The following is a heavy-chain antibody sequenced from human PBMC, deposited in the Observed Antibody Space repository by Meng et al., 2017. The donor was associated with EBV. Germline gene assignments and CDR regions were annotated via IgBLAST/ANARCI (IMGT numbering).Heavy chain of an antibody. Sequence: QVQLVQSAAEVKKPGSSVKVSCKTSGGPFRYYAISWVRQAPGQGLEWLGGFLPRLGAPNYAQKFRGRVKITADESTSTHYMDLSSLRSEDTAIYYCASESGRGYTPDYWGQGTLVTVSS. CDR3: ASESGRGYTPDY. CDR1: GGPFRYYA. V-gene: IGHV1-69*01. D-gene: IGHD3-10*01. J-gene: IGHJ4*02. CDR2: FLPRLGAP.